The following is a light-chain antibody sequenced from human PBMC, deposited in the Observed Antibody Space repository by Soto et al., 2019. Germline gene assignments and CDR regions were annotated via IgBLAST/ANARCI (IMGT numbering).Light chain of an antibody. CDR2: TSS. CDR1: QGIGTW. J-gene: IGKJ4*01. CDR3: QQADSFPLT. Sequence: DIQMTQSTASVSASVGDRVTITCRASQGIGTWLAWYQQKPGTPPKLLIDTSSSLQSGVPSRFSGIGSGTDFTLTISSLQPEDFATYYCQQADSFPLTFVGGTKV. V-gene: IGKV1D-12*01.